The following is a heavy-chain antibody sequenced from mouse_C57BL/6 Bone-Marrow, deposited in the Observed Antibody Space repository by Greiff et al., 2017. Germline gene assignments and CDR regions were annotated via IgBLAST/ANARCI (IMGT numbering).Heavy chain of an antibody. D-gene: IGHD1-1*01. V-gene: IGHV1-69*01. Sequence: QVQLQQPGAELVMPGASVSLSCKASGYTFTSYWMHWVKQRPGQGLEWIGEIDPSGSYTYYKQKFKGKSTLTVDKSSSTAYMQLSSLTSENSAVYYCGRSYYGSTGFADWGQGTLVTVSA. CDR2: IDPSGSYT. J-gene: IGHJ3*01. CDR1: GYTFTSYW. CDR3: GRSYYGSTGFAD.